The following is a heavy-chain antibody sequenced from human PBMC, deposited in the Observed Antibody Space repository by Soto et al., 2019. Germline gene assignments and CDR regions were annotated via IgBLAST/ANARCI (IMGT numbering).Heavy chain of an antibody. J-gene: IGHJ5*02. D-gene: IGHD3-9*01. V-gene: IGHV1-3*01. CDR2: VNAGNGNT. CDR3: ALGLAALLGWFEA. Sequence: QVQLVQSAADVKKPGASVRVSCEANGFTFRSYAVHWLRQAPGQRFEWMGWVNAGNGNTKYSQKFQGSLSLTRDTSASASYMELHSLTSEDTSVYYCALGLAALLGWFEAWGQGTLISVSS. CDR1: GFTFRSYA.